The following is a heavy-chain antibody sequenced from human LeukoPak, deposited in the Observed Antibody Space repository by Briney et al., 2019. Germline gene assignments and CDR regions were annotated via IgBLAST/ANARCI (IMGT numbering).Heavy chain of an antibody. CDR1: GFTFDDYA. J-gene: IGHJ6*03. CDR3: AKDGFLRGGYYNNYYYYYMDV. Sequence: PGGSLRLSCAASGFTFDDYAMHWVRQAPGKGLEWVSGISWNSDSIGYADSVKGRFTISRENAKNSLYLPMNSLRTEDTALYYCAKDGFLRGGYYNNYYYYYMDVWGKGTTVTVSS. CDR2: ISWNSDSI. V-gene: IGHV3-9*01. D-gene: IGHD3-9*01.